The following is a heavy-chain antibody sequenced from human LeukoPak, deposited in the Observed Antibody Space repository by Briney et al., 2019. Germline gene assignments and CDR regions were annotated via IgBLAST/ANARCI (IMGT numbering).Heavy chain of an antibody. V-gene: IGHV3-33*01. CDR3: ARSDWVDP. CDR1: GFTFSSYG. Sequence: GGSLRLSCAASGFTFSSYGMPWVRQAPGKGLEWVAVIWYDGSNNYYADSVKGRFTISRDNSKNTLYLQMNSLRAEDTAVYYCARSDWVDPWGQGTLVTVSS. J-gene: IGHJ5*02. CDR2: IWYDGSNN.